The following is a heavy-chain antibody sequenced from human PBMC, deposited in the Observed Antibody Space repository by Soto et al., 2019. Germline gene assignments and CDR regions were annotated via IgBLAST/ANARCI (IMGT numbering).Heavy chain of an antibody. V-gene: IGHV3-30*18. J-gene: IGHJ3*02. CDR1: GFTFSSYG. D-gene: IGHD2-15*01. Sequence: QVQLVESGGGVVQPGRSLRLSCAASGFTFSSYGMHWVRQAPGKGLEWVAVISYDGSNKYYADSVKGRFTISRDNSKNTLYLQMNSLRAEDTAVYYCAKVEGDCSGGSCQGAAFDIWGQGTMVTVSS. CDR3: AKVEGDCSGGSCQGAAFDI. CDR2: ISYDGSNK.